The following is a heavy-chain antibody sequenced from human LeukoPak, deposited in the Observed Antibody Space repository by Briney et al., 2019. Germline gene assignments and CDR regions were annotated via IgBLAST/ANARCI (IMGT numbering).Heavy chain of an antibody. CDR3: ARHDSITIFGVVIIGYFDY. D-gene: IGHD3-3*01. CDR1: GGSISGNTYY. V-gene: IGHV4-39*01. J-gene: IGHJ4*02. Sequence: SETLSLTCTVSGGSISGNTYYWGWIRQPLGKGLEWIGSIYYSGSTYYNPSLKSRVTISVDTSKNQFSLKLSSVTAADTAVYYCARHDSITIFGVVIIGYFDYWGQGTLVTVSS. CDR2: IYYSGST.